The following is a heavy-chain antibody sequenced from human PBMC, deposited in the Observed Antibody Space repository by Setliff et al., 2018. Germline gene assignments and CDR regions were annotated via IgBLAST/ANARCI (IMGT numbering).Heavy chain of an antibody. V-gene: IGHV4-61*01. J-gene: IGHJ4*02. Sequence: KASETLSLTCAVSGGSISSSDSNTNWWSWIRQSPGKGLEWIGYIFYNGATDYNPSFKSRVTMSVDASQNQFSLKLSSVTAADTAKYYCARGPPVNFGVVTPGYFEYWGQGNPVTVSS. CDR3: ARGPPVNFGVVTPGYFEY. D-gene: IGHD3-3*01. CDR1: GGSISSSDSNTNW. CDR2: IFYNGAT.